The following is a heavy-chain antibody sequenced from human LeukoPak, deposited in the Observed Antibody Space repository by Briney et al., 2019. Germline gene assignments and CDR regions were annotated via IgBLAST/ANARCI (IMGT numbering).Heavy chain of an antibody. Sequence: SETLSLTCTVSGGSISSSSYYWGWIRQPPGKGLEWIGSIYYSGSTYYNPSLKSRVTISVDTSKNQFSLKLSSVTAADTAVYYCARGPHPPNYDMYYFDYWGQGTLVTVSS. J-gene: IGHJ4*02. CDR2: IYYSGST. CDR1: GGSISSSSYY. D-gene: IGHD3-9*01. V-gene: IGHV4-39*01. CDR3: ARGPHPPNYDMYYFDY.